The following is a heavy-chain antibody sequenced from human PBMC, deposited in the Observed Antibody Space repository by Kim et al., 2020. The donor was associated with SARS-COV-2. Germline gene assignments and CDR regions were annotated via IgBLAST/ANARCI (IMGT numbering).Heavy chain of an antibody. D-gene: IGHD3-10*01. CDR3: ARDALLWFGQGDWFDP. J-gene: IGHJ5*02. CDR1: GFTFSSYS. V-gene: IGHV3-48*02. CDR2: ISSSSSTI. Sequence: GGSLRLSCAASGFTFSSYSMNWVRQAPGKGLEWVSYISSSSSTIYYADSVKGRFTISRDNAKNSLYLQMNSLRDEDTAVYYCARDALLWFGQGDWFDPWGQGTLVTVSS.